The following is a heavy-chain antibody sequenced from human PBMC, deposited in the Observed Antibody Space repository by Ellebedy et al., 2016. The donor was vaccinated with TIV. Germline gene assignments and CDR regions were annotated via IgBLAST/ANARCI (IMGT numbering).Heavy chain of an antibody. D-gene: IGHD2-2*01. V-gene: IGHV1-18*04. CDR2: ISAYNGNT. J-gene: IGHJ4*02. Sequence: AASVKVSCKASGYPFPNYGVSWVRQAPGQRLEWVGWISAYNGNTKYGQKFQGRISLTTDTSMGTAYMELRSLRSDDTGVYFCARDVPADAAALLDYWGQGTRVTVSS. CDR1: GYPFPNYG. CDR3: ARDVPADAAALLDY.